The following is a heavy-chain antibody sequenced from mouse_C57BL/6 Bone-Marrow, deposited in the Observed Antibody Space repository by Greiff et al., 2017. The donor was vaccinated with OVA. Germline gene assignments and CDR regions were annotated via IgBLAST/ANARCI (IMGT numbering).Heavy chain of an antibody. D-gene: IGHD1-1*01. Sequence: QVQLKQPGAELVKPGASVKLSCKASGYTFTSYWMHWVKQRPGQGLEWIGMIHPNSGSTNYNEKFKSKATLTVDKSSSTAYMQLSSLTSEDSAVYYCARGGFYGSSYGYWGQGTTLTVSS. CDR2: IHPNSGST. CDR3: ARGGFYGSSYGY. V-gene: IGHV1-64*01. CDR1: GYTFTSYW. J-gene: IGHJ2*01.